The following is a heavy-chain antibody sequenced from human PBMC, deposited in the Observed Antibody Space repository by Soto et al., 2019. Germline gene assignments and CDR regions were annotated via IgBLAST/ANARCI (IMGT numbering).Heavy chain of an antibody. CDR3: ARARRGDAFDI. CDR1: GYTFTSYA. D-gene: IGHD3-16*01. CDR2: VNAGNGNT. Sequence: ASVKVSCKASGYTFTSYAMHWVRQAPGQRLEWMGWVNAGNGNTKYSQKFQGRVTITRDTSASTAYMELSSLRYEDTAVYYCARARRGDAFDIWGQGTMVTVSS. J-gene: IGHJ3*02. V-gene: IGHV1-3*01.